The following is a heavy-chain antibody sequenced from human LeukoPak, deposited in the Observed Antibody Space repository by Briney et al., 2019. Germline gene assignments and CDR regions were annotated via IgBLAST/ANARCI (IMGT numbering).Heavy chain of an antibody. Sequence: GGSLRLSCAASGFTFSSYGMHWVRQAPGKGLEWVVVIWYDGSNKYYADSVKGRFTISGDNSKNTLYLQMNSLRAEDTAVDYCAKAEEESGDSSGYYYLGVYFDLWGRGTLVTVSS. D-gene: IGHD3-22*01. V-gene: IGHV3-30*02. CDR3: AKAEEESGDSSGYYYLGVYFDL. CDR1: GFTFSSYG. CDR2: IWYDGSNK. J-gene: IGHJ2*01.